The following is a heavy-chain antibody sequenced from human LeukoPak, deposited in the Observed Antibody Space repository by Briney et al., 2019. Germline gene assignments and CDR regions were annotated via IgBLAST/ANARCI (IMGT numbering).Heavy chain of an antibody. V-gene: IGHV4-39*07. CDR2: IFYSGST. J-gene: IGHJ3*02. D-gene: IGHD2-2*01. CDR3: AKSNGYGLVVI. CDR1: GASISSSSYY. Sequence: SETLSLTCSVSGASISSSSYYWGWIRQPPGKGLEWIGNIFYSGSTYYSPSLRSRVTISLDTSRNQFSLKLSSVTAAHTAVSYCAKSNGYGLVVIWGQGTMVTVS.